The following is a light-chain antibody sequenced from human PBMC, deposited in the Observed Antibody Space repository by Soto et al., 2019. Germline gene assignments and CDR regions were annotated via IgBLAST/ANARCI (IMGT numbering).Light chain of an antibody. Sequence: EIVLTQSPGTLSLSPGERATLSCSASQSVSSSYLAWYQQKPGQAPRPLIYGASSRATGIPDRFSGSGSGTDFTLTISRLEPEDFAVYYCQQYGSSPWTFGQGTKVDIK. CDR2: GAS. J-gene: IGKJ1*01. CDR3: QQYGSSPWT. CDR1: QSVSSSY. V-gene: IGKV3-20*01.